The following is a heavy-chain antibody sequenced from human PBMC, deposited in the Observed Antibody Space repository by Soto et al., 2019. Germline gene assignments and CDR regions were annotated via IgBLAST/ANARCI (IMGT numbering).Heavy chain of an antibody. CDR3: ARVSRSRYDRNWFDP. CDR2: IIPIFGTS. V-gene: IGHV1-69*13. D-gene: IGHD5-12*01. J-gene: IGHJ5*02. Sequence: SAKVSCKARGGTFSSYAISWVLHAPGQGVEWMGWIIPIFGTSNYAQKSQGSVTITADESTSTAYMELSSLRSEDTAVYYCARVSRSRYDRNWFDPWGQGTLITASS. CDR1: GGTFSSYA.